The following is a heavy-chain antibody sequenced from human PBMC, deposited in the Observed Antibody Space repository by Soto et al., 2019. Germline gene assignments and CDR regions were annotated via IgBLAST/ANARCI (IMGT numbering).Heavy chain of an antibody. Sequence: ASVKVSCKASGYTLTSYYMHWVRQAPGQGLEWMGIINPSGGSTSYAQKFQGRVTMTRDTSTSTVYMELSSLRSEDTAVYYCARDYDFWNGYHYYYDGMDVWGQGTTVTVSS. D-gene: IGHD3-3*01. CDR3: ARDYDFWNGYHYYYDGMDV. CDR2: INPSGGST. J-gene: IGHJ6*02. CDR1: GYTLTSYY. V-gene: IGHV1-46*01.